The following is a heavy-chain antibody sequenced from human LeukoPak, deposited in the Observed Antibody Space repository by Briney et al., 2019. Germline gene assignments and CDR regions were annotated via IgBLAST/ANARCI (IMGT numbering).Heavy chain of an antibody. D-gene: IGHD5-18*01. Sequence: VASVKVSCKASGYSFSSYGISWVRQAPGQGLEWMGWISDYNGNTNYAQKLQGRVTMTTDTSTSTAYMELRSLRSDDTAVYYCARGRNRIQLSWYFDLWGRGTLVTVSS. CDR1: GYSFSSYG. CDR2: ISDYNGNT. J-gene: IGHJ2*01. V-gene: IGHV1-18*01. CDR3: ARGRNRIQLSWYFDL.